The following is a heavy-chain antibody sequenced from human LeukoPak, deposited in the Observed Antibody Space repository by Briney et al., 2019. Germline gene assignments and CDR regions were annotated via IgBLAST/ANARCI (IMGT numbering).Heavy chain of an antibody. CDR2: IYYSGST. CDR1: GGSISSYY. Sequence: SETLSLTCTVSGGSISSYYWSWIRQPPGKGLEWIVYIYYSGSTNYNPSLKSRVTISVDTSKNQFSLKLSSVTAADTAVYYCARAPRGYSYDFDYWGQGTLVTVSS. D-gene: IGHD5-18*01. CDR3: ARAPRGYSYDFDY. V-gene: IGHV4-59*01. J-gene: IGHJ4*02.